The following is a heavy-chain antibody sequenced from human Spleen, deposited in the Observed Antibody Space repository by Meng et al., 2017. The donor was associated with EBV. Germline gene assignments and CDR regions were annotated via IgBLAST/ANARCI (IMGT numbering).Heavy chain of an antibody. CDR1: GLSRSTSGVG. D-gene: IGHD2-21*01. V-gene: IGHV2-5*02. CDR3: AHKLVIRGEYFDY. J-gene: IGHJ4*02. Sequence: QRTLKESGPTLLKPTETLTLTCTFYGLSRSTSGVGVGGNRQPPGKALEWLALIYWDDDKRYRPFLKSRLTLTQDTSQNQVVLTMTNIDPVDTATYYCAHKLVIRGEYFDYWGQGTLVTVSS. CDR2: IYWDDDK.